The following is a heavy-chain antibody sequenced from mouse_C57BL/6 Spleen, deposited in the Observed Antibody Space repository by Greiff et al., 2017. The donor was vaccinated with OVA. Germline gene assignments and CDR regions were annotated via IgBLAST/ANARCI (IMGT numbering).Heavy chain of an antibody. D-gene: IGHD2-4*01. CDR2: VYPGSGNT. V-gene: IGHV1-76*01. CDR1: GYTFTDYY. Sequence: QVQLKQSGAELVRPGASVKLSCKASGYTFTDYYINWVKQRPGQGLEWIARVYPGSGNTYYNEKFKGKATLTAEKSSSTAYMQLSSLTSEDSAVYFCARPLYYDYDWFAYWGQGTLVTVSA. J-gene: IGHJ3*01. CDR3: ARPLYYDYDWFAY.